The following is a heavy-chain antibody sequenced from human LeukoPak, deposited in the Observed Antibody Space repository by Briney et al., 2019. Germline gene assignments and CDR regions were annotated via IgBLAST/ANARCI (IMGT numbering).Heavy chain of an antibody. V-gene: IGHV3-53*01. J-gene: IGHJ3*02. CDR1: GFTVSNNY. CDR2: IYSGGRT. CDR3: ARGGDIVGTSRSAFDI. D-gene: IGHD1-26*01. Sequence: PGGSLRLSCAASGFTVSNNYMSWVRQAPGKGLEWVSLIYSGGRTDYADSVKGRFTISRDNSKNTLYLQMNSLRAEDTAVYYCARGGDIVGTSRSAFDIWGQGTMVTVSS.